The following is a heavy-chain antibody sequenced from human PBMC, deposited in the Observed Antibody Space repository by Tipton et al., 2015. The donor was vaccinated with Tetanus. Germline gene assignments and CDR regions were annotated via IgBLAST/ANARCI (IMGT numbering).Heavy chain of an antibody. CDR3: AGVTAQRTELYFDH. J-gene: IGHJ4*02. Sequence: TLSLTCTVSGGSVSNGSYYWNWIRQPPGKGLEWIGYVYYTGSTNHNPSLKSRVTISMDRSKNQISLQLTSVTAADTAVYFCAGVTAQRTELYFDHWGQGTLVTVSS. V-gene: IGHV4-61*01. CDR1: GGSVSNGSYY. CDR2: VYYTGST. D-gene: IGHD6-13*01.